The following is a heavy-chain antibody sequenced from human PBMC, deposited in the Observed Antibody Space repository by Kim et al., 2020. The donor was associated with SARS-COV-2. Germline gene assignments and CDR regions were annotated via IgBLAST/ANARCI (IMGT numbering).Heavy chain of an antibody. CDR3: APRLLWFGELSGDAFDI. J-gene: IGHJ3*02. Sequence: KGRFTISRDNSKNPLDLQMNSLRAEDTAVYYCAPRLLWFGELSGDAFDIWGQGTMVTVSS. D-gene: IGHD3-10*01. V-gene: IGHV3-23*01.